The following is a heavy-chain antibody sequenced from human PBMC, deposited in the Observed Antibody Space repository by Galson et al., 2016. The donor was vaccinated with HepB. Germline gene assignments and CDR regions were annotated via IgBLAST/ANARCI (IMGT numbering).Heavy chain of an antibody. D-gene: IGHD3-3*01. CDR1: GFTFSSYW. CDR2: IKQDGSEK. CDR3: GRDSFTIFGVTPNWFDP. J-gene: IGHJ5*02. Sequence: SLRLSCAASGFTFSSYWMSWVRQAPGKGLEWVANIKQDGSEKEYVDSGKGRFTISRDNAKNSLDLQMNSLRAEDTAVYYCGRDSFTIFGVTPNWFDPWGQGTLVTVSS. V-gene: IGHV3-7*01.